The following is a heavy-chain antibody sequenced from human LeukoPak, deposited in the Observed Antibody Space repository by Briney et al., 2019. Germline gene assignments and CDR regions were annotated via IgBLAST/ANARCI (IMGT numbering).Heavy chain of an antibody. Sequence: SETLSLTCTVSGGSISSSSYYWGWIRQPPGKWLEWIGSIYYSGSTYYNPSLKSRVTISVDTSKNQFSLKLSSVTAADTAVYCCASPYYYDSSGYPPGDYWGQGTLVTVSS. J-gene: IGHJ4*02. CDR1: GGSISSSSYY. D-gene: IGHD3-22*01. CDR2: IYYSGST. V-gene: IGHV4-39*01. CDR3: ASPYYYDSSGYPPGDY.